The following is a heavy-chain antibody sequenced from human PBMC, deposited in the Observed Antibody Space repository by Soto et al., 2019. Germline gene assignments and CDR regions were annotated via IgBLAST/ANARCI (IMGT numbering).Heavy chain of an antibody. CDR3: ARDRVFDGIDDNDF. Sequence: EVQLVESGGGLVQPGGSLRLSCAASGFTFSSYWMHWVRQAPGKGLVWVSRINSDGSSTSYADSVKGRFTISRDNAKNTLYLQMNSLRAEGRAVYYCARDRVFDGIDDNDFWGQGTLVTVSS. V-gene: IGHV3-74*01. D-gene: IGHD3-9*01. CDR1: GFTFSSYW. CDR2: INSDGSST. J-gene: IGHJ4*02.